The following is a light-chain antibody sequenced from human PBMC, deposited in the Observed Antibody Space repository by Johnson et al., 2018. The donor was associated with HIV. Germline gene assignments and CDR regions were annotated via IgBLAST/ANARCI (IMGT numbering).Light chain of an antibody. V-gene: IGLV1-51*01. CDR2: DNN. J-gene: IGLJ1*01. Sequence: QPVLTQPPSVSAAPGQKVTISCSGSSSNIGNNYISWYQQLPGTAPKLLIYDNNKRPSGIPDRFSGSKSGTSATLGITGLQTGDEADYYCGTWDSSLSAWGVFGTVTKVTVL. CDR1: SSNIGNNY. CDR3: GTWDSSLSAWGV.